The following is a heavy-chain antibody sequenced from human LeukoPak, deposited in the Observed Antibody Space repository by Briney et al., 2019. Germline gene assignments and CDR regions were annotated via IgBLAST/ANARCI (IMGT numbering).Heavy chain of an antibody. J-gene: IGHJ4*02. CDR2: ISAYNGNT. CDR3: ARDVGVLRYFDWLLPFDY. V-gene: IGHV1-18*04. D-gene: IGHD3-9*01. Sequence: ASVKVSCKASGYTFTSYGIGWVRQAPGQGLEWMGWISAYNGNTNYAQELQGRVTMTTDTSTSTAYMELRSLRSDDTAVYYCARDVGVLRYFDWLLPFDYWGQGTLVTVSS. CDR1: GYTFTSYG.